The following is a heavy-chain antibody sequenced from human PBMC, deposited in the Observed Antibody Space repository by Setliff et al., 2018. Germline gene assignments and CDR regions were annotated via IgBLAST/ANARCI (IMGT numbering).Heavy chain of an antibody. Sequence: LSLTCTVSGDSISSHYWTWIRQPAAGQGLEWIGRLYTSGDTNYNPSLKSRVTISGDTSKNQLSLRLSSVTAADTAVYYCARDRVVVGAGRRGYYFDYWGQGVLVTVSS. V-gene: IGHV4-4*07. CDR3: ARDRVVVGAGRRGYYFDY. CDR1: GDSISSHY. J-gene: IGHJ4*02. CDR2: LYTSGDT. D-gene: IGHD2-15*01.